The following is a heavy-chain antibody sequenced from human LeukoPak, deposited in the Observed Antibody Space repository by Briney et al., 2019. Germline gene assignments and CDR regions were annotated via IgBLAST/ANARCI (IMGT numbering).Heavy chain of an antibody. V-gene: IGHV3-21*01. D-gene: IGHD3-22*01. CDR1: GFTFSSYS. CDR3: ARGGRDTYYYDSSGYSGDAFDI. Sequence: GGSLRLSCAASGFTFSSYSMNWVRQAPGKGLEWVSSISSSSSYVYYADSVKGRFTISRDNAKNSLYLQMNSLRAEDTAVYYCARGGRDTYYYDSSGYSGDAFDIWGQGTMVTVSS. CDR2: ISSSSSYV. J-gene: IGHJ3*02.